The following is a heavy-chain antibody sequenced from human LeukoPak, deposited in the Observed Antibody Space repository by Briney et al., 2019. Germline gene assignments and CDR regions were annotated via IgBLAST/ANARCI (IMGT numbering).Heavy chain of an antibody. CDR2: IYYSGST. V-gene: IGHV4-39*01. D-gene: IGHD3-22*01. J-gene: IGHJ5*02. Sequence: SETLSLTCTVSGGSISSSSYYWGWIRQPPGKGLEWIGSIYYSGSTYYNPSLESRVTISVDTSKNQFSLKLSSVTAADTAVYYCARRRYYYDSSGSNWFDPWGQGTLVTVSS. CDR1: GGSISSSSYY. CDR3: ARRRYYYDSSGSNWFDP.